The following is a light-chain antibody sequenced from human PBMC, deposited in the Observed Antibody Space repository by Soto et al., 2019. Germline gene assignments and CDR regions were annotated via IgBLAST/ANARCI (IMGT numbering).Light chain of an antibody. V-gene: IGLV1-44*01. CDR2: SNN. CDR3: SAWDDTLNGPV. J-gene: IGLJ2*01. Sequence: QSVLTQPPSASGTPGQRVTISCSGSSSNIGGNTVNWYQQLPGTAPKLLIYSNNQRPSGVPDRFSGSKSGTSASLAISGLQSEDEGDYYCSAWDDTLNGPVFGGGTKLTVL. CDR1: SSNIGGNT.